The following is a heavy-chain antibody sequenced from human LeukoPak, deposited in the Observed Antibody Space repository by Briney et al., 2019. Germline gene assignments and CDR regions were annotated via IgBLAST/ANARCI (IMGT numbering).Heavy chain of an antibody. V-gene: IGHV4-59*08. Sequence: SETLSLTCTVSGGSLSSYYWSWIRQPPGKGLEWIGYIYYSGSTNYNPSLKSRVTISVDTSKNQFSLKLSSVTAADTAVYYCARREGGSGSYYPFDPWGQGTLVTVSS. CDR1: GGSLSSYY. CDR3: ARREGGSGSYYPFDP. D-gene: IGHD3-10*01. J-gene: IGHJ5*02. CDR2: IYYSGST.